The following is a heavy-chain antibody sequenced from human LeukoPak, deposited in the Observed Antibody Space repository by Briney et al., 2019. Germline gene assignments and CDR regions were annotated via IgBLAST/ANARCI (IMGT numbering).Heavy chain of an antibody. V-gene: IGHV4-34*01. D-gene: IGHD1-26*01. CDR2: INHSGST. CDR3: ARRGGSAPHYFDY. CDR1: GGSFSGYY. J-gene: IGHJ4*02. Sequence: SETLSLTCAVYGGSFSGYYWSWIRQPPGEGLEWIGEINHSGSTNYHPSLKSRVTISVDTSKNQFSLKLSSVTAADTAVYYCARRGGSAPHYFDYWGQGTLVTVSS.